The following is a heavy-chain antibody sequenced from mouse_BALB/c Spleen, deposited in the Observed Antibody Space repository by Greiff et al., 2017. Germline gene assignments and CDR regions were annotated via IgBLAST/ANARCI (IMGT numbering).Heavy chain of an antibody. CDR1: GFTFSSYT. Sequence: EVNLVESGGGLVQPGGSLKLSCAASGFTFSSYTMSWVRQTPEKRLEWVAYISNGGGSTYYPDTVKGRFTISRDNAKNTLYLQMSSLKSEDTAMYYCARQANWDYFDYWGQGTTLTVSS. CDR2: ISNGGGST. J-gene: IGHJ2*01. CDR3: ARQANWDYFDY. V-gene: IGHV5-12-2*01. D-gene: IGHD4-1*01.